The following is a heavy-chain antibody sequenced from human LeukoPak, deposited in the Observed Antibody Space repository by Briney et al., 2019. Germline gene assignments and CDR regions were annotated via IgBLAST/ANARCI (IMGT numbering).Heavy chain of an antibody. D-gene: IGHD3-9*01. J-gene: IGHJ6*02. CDR2: IWYDGSNK. V-gene: IGHV3-33*01. Sequence: GGSLRLSCAASGFTFSSYGMHWVRQAPGKGLEWVAVIWYDGSNKYYADSVKGRFTISRDNSKNTLYLQMNSLRAEDTAVYYCARNPLAVLTGSGYYYGMDVWGQGTTVTVSS. CDR1: GFTFSSYG. CDR3: ARNPLAVLTGSGYYYGMDV.